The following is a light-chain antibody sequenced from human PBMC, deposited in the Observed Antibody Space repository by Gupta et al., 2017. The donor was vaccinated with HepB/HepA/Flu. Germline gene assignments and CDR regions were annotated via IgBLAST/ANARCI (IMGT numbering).Light chain of an antibody. CDR1: SSNIGAGYD. J-gene: IGLJ3*02. CDR2: GNS. CDR3: QYYDSSISGGV. V-gene: IGLV1-40*01. Sequence: QSVLTQPPSVSGAPGQRVTISCTGSSSNIGAGYDVHWYQQLPGKAPKLLIYGNSNRPSGVPDRFSGSKSGTSASLAISGVQAEDEADYYCQYYDSSISGGVFGGGTKLTVL.